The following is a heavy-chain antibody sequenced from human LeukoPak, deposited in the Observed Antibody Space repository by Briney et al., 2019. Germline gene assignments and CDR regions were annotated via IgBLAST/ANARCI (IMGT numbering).Heavy chain of an antibody. CDR1: GFTFSSYA. J-gene: IGHJ4*02. V-gene: IGHV3-23*01. D-gene: IGHD3-10*01. CDR2: ISGSGGST. Sequence: GGSLRLSCAASGFTFSSYAMSWVRQAPGKGLEWVSTISGSGGSTYYADSVKGRFTISRDNSKNTLYLQMNSLRAEDTAVYYCAKDRQLGIYYCGSGSLSYWGQGTLVTVSS. CDR3: AKDRQLGIYYCGSGSLSY.